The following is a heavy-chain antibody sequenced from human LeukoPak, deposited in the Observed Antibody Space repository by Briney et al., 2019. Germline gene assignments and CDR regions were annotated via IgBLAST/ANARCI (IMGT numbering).Heavy chain of an antibody. Sequence: SVKVSCKASGGTFSSYAISWVRQAPGQGLEWMGGILPIFGTANYAQKFQGRVTITTDESTSTAYMELSSLRSEDTAVYYCARGKTWSGYYTYYYYMDVWGKGTTVTVSS. CDR1: GGTFSSYA. V-gene: IGHV1-69*05. J-gene: IGHJ6*03. D-gene: IGHD3-3*01. CDR3: ARGKTWSGYYTYYYYMDV. CDR2: ILPIFGTA.